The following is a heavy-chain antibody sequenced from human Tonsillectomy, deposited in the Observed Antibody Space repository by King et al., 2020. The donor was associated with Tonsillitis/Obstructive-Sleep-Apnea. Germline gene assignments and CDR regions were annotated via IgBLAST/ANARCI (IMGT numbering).Heavy chain of an antibody. CDR1: GFTFSNAW. V-gene: IGHV3-15*07. D-gene: IGHD4-17*01. CDR2: IKSKTDGGTT. CDR3: TTGTTVTNYYYYDMDV. Sequence: EVQLVESGGGLVKPGGSLRLSCAASGFTFSNAWMNWVRQAPGEGLEWVGRIKSKTDGGTTDYAAPVKGRFTISRDDSKNTLSLQMNSLKTEDTAVYYCTTGTTVTNYYYYDMDVGGQETKVTDSS. J-gene: IGHJ6*02.